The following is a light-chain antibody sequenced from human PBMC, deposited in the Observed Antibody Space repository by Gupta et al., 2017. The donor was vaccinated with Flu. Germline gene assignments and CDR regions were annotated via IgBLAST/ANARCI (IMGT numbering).Light chain of an antibody. CDR2: EVN. CDR1: NSDVGRYKY. Sequence: QSALTQPASVSGSPGQSITISCTGTNSDVGRYKYVSWYQRHPGKAPKLVIFEVNNRPSGVSNRFSGSKSGNTASLTISGLQPEDEADYYCCSFGYTRAFGGGTKLTVL. V-gene: IGLV2-14*01. CDR3: CSFGYTRA. J-gene: IGLJ2*01.